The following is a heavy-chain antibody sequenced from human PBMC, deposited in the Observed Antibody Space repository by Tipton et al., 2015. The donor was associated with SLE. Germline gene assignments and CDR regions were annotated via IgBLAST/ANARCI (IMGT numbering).Heavy chain of an antibody. CDR2: IYHSGST. Sequence: GLVKPSETLSLTCAVSGYSISSGYYWGWIRQPPGKGLEWIGSIYHSGSTYYNPSLKSRVTISVDTSKNQFSLKLSSVTAADTAVYYCASMVDSSGWSGDYWGQGTLVTVSS. CDR3: ASMVDSSGWSGDY. V-gene: IGHV4-38-2*01. CDR1: GYSISSGYY. D-gene: IGHD6-19*01. J-gene: IGHJ4*02.